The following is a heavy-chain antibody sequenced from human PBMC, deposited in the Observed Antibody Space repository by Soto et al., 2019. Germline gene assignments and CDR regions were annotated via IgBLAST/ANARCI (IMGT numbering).Heavy chain of an antibody. Sequence: SETLSLTCTVSGGSISSYYWSWIRQPPGKGLEWIGYIYYSGSTNYNPSLKSRVTTSVDMSKNQFSLKLSSVTAADTAVYYCARRYGGAFDIWGQGTMVTVSS. D-gene: IGHD3-10*01. CDR2: IYYSGST. J-gene: IGHJ3*02. CDR1: GGSISSYY. CDR3: ARRYGGAFDI. V-gene: IGHV4-59*01.